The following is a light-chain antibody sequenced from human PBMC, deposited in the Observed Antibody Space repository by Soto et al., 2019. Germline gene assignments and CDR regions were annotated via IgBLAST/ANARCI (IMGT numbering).Light chain of an antibody. CDR2: GNS. CDR1: SSNIGAGYD. V-gene: IGLV1-40*01. Sequence: QSVLTQPPSVSGAPGQRVTTSCTGGSSNIGAGYDVHWYQQLPGTAPKLLIYGNSNRPSGVPDRFSGSKSGTSASLAITGLQAEDEADYYCQSYDSSLSGPYVFGTGTKATVL. J-gene: IGLJ1*01. CDR3: QSYDSSLSGPYV.